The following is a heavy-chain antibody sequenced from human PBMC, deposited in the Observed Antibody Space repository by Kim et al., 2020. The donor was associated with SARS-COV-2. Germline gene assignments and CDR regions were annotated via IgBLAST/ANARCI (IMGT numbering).Heavy chain of an antibody. Sequence: STYYADSVKGRFTISRDNSKNSLYLQMNSLRTEDTALYYCAKDDGLNIDYWGQGTLVTVSS. CDR2: ST. J-gene: IGHJ4*02. CDR3: AKDDGLNIDY. D-gene: IGHD5-12*01. V-gene: IGHV3-43*01.